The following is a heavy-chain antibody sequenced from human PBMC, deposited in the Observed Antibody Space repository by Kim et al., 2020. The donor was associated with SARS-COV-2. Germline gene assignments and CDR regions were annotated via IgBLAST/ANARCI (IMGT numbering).Heavy chain of an antibody. CDR3: ARVVAVAPRYFHS. J-gene: IGHJ4*02. CDR2: IFYNGSP. CDR1: NGFLKNYY. Sequence: SETLSLTCTVSNGFLKNYYWSWIRQPPGKGLEWLGNIFYNGSPNYNPSLESRVTMSVDTSQNQFSLKLRFMTAAATAVYYCARVVAVAPRYFHSWGQGIL. V-gene: IGHV4-59*01. D-gene: IGHD6-19*01.